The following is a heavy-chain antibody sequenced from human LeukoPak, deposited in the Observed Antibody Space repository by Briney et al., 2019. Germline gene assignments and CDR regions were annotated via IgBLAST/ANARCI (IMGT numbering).Heavy chain of an antibody. D-gene: IGHD4-17*01. CDR1: GFTFSSYS. V-gene: IGHV3-21*01. J-gene: IGHJ5*02. Sequence: GGSLRLSCAASGFTFSSYSMHWVRQAPGKGLEWVSSISSSSSYIYYADSVKGRFTISRDNAKNSLYLQMNSLRAEDTAVYYWARVMTTVTNGWFDPWGQGTLVTVSS. CDR3: ARVMTTVTNGWFDP. CDR2: ISSSSSYI.